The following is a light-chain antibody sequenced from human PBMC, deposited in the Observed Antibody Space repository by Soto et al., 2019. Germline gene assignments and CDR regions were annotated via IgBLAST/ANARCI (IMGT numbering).Light chain of an antibody. CDR2: EAN. Sequence: QSALTQPASVSGSPGQSITISCTGTSNDVGGYNLVSWYQQHPGKAPKLVIYEANKRPSGVSDRFSGSRSGNTASLTISALQPEDEADYSCCSFAGGATFVFGGGTKLTVL. J-gene: IGLJ3*02. V-gene: IGLV2-23*02. CDR3: CSFAGGATFV. CDR1: SNDVGGYNL.